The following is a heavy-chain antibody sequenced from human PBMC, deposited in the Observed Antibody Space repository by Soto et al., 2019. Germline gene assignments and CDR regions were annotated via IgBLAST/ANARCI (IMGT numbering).Heavy chain of an antibody. CDR2: MNRTSGST. J-gene: IGHJ4*02. CDR1: GYTFTSYD. V-gene: IGHV1-8*01. Sequence: QVQLVQSGAEVKKPGDSVKVSCKASGYTFTSYDINWVRQATGQGLEWIGWMNRTSGSTGYAQKFQGRVTMTRNTSRSTAYMEMSSLRAEDTVVYYCARASYYDSSGHDYWGQGTLVTVSS. D-gene: IGHD3-22*01. CDR3: ARASYYDSSGHDY.